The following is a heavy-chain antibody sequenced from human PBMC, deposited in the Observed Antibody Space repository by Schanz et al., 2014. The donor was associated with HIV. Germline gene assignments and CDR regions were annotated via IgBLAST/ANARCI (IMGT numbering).Heavy chain of an antibody. Sequence: EVQLLESGGGLVQPGGSLRLSCAASGFTFSSYGMHWVRQAPGKGLEWVANIKQDGSEKYYVDSVKGRFTISRDNAKNSLYLQMNSLRAEDTAVYYCARGGLQWHPEWFDLWGQGTLVSVSS. J-gene: IGHJ5*02. CDR2: IKQDGSEK. V-gene: IGHV3-7*01. CDR3: ARGGLQWHPEWFDL. CDR1: GFTFSSYG. D-gene: IGHD4-4*01.